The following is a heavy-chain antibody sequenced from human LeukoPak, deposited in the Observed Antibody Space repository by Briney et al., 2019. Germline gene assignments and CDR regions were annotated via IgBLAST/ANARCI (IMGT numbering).Heavy chain of an antibody. Sequence: SETLSLTCAVYGGSFSGYYWSWIRQPPGKGLEWIGEINHSGSTNYGPSLKSRVTISVDTSKNQFSLKLSSVTAADTAVYYCARARVYDYVWGSYRHTFLDYWGQGTLVTVSS. CDR1: GGSFSGYY. V-gene: IGHV4-34*01. CDR2: INHSGST. J-gene: IGHJ4*02. D-gene: IGHD3-16*02. CDR3: ARARVYDYVWGSYRHTFLDY.